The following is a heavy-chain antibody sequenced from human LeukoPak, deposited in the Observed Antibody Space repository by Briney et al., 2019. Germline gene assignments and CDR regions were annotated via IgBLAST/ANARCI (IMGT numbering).Heavy chain of an antibody. CDR1: GGSISSGGYY. V-gene: IGHV4-31*03. CDR2: IYYSGST. D-gene: IGHD3-16*02. Sequence: SETLSLTCTVSGGSISSGGYYWSCLRQHPGKVLEWIGFIYYSGSTYYIPSLKSRVTFSVDTSKNQFSLKLSSVNAADTAVYYCARAVYDYIWGSYRFDYWGQGTLVTVSS. CDR3: ARAVYDYIWGSYRFDY. J-gene: IGHJ4*02.